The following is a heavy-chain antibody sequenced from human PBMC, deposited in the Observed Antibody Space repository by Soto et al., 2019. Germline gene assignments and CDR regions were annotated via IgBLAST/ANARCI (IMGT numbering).Heavy chain of an antibody. CDR3: ARGGGYDSSGYYASYNWFDP. Sequence: SETLSLTCAVSGGSISSGGYSWSWIRQPPGKGLEWIGYIYHSGSTYYNPSLKSRVTISVDRSKNQFSLKLSSVTAADTAVYYCARGGGYDSSGYYASYNWFDPWGQGTLVTVS. CDR1: GGSISSGGYS. V-gene: IGHV4-30-2*01. CDR2: IYHSGST. D-gene: IGHD3-22*01. J-gene: IGHJ5*02.